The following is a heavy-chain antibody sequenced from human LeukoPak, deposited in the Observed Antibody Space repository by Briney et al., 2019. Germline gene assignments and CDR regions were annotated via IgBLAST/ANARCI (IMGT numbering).Heavy chain of an antibody. CDR3: ARRRSGWPFDY. D-gene: IGHD6-19*01. V-gene: IGHV4-39*01. J-gene: IGHJ4*02. CDR2: IYYSGST. Sequence: SETLSLTCTVSGGSISSSSYYWGWIRQPPGKGLVWIGSIYYSGSTYYNPSLKSRVTISVDTSKNQFSLKLSSVTAADTAVYYCARRRSGWPFDYWGQGTLVTVSS. CDR1: GGSISSSSYY.